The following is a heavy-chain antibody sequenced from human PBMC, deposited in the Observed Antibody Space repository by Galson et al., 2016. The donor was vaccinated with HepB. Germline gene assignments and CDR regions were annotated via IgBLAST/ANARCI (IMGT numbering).Heavy chain of an antibody. V-gene: IGHV4-31*03. CDR2: IYHNGNS. CDR3: ARYCSGGSCYFPDGMDV. CDR1: GGSISSGGYY. D-gene: IGHD2-15*01. J-gene: IGHJ6*02. Sequence: TLSLTCTVSGGSISSGGYYWSWIRQHPGKGLEWIGYIYHNGNSYYNPSLKSRVTISVDTSKDQFSLKLNSVTAADTAVYYCARYCSGGSCYFPDGMDVWGQGTTVTVSS.